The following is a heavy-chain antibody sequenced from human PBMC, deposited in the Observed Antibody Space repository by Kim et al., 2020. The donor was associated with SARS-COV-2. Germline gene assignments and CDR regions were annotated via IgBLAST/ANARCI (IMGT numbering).Heavy chain of an antibody. D-gene: IGHD6-13*01. CDR1: GFTFSNYA. J-gene: IGHJ4*02. Sequence: GGSLRLSCAASGFTFSNYAMSWVRQAPGKGLEWVSTISGSGGGTFHADSVKGLFTISRDNSQNTLFLQMNSLRAEDTAVYYCAKGLSSRQQLKLLVGQWGQGTLVTVSS. CDR3: AKGLSSRQQLKLLVGQ. CDR2: ISGSGGGT. V-gene: IGHV3-23*01.